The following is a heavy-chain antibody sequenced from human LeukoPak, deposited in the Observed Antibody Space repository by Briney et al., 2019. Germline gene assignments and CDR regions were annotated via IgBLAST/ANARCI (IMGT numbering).Heavy chain of an antibody. CDR1: GGSISSGTYY. J-gene: IGHJ4*02. Sequence: SETLSLTCTVSGGSISSGTYYWGWIRQPPGKGLEWIGSIYYSESTSYNPSLKSRVTISVDTSKNQFSLKLDSVTAADTAVYYCARNASDSGTSYFDYWGQGTLVTVSS. CDR2: IYYSEST. V-gene: IGHV4-39*01. D-gene: IGHD1-26*01. CDR3: ARNASDSGTSYFDY.